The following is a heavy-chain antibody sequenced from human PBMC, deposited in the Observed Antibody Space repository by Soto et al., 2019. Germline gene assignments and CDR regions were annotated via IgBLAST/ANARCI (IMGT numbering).Heavy chain of an antibody. CDR1: GFIFSSYA. Sequence: QVQLVESGGGVVQPGMSLRLSCAASGFIFSSYAVHWARQAPGKGLEWVAVITYDGRKKYYADSVKGRFTISRDNSKNTLYLQMSALGADDTAVYLCATGAPDGDFFDDWGQGTLVTVSS. CDR2: ITYDGRKK. CDR3: ATGAPDGDFFDD. J-gene: IGHJ4*02. V-gene: IGHV3-30*11. D-gene: IGHD1-26*01.